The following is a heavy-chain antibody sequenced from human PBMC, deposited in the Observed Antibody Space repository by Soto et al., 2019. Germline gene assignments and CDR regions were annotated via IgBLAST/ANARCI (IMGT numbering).Heavy chain of an antibody. Sequence: PSETLSLTCTVSNDSISPYYWSWIRQPPGKGLEWIGFIYYSGSTSYNPSLKSRVSISLDTSMNQFSLKLSSVTAADTAVYHCARTYDGSGPNSGGYGFDIWGQGTMVTVSS. CDR2: IYYSGST. J-gene: IGHJ3*02. CDR3: ARTYDGSGPNSGGYGFDI. D-gene: IGHD3-22*01. V-gene: IGHV4-59*01. CDR1: NDSISPYY.